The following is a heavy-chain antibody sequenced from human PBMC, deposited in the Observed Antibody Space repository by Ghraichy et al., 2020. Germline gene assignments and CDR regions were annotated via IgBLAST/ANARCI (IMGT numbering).Heavy chain of an antibody. CDR1: GYTFTSYD. CDR2: MNPNSGNT. V-gene: IGHV1-8*01. Sequence: ASVKVSCKASGYTFTSYDINWVRQATGQGLEWMGWMNPNSGNTGYAQKFQGRVTMTRNTSISTAYMELSSLRSEDTAVYYCARGAILWFRRDDPPYYGMDVWGQGTTVTVSS. CDR3: ARGAILWFRRDDPPYYGMDV. J-gene: IGHJ6*02. D-gene: IGHD3-10*01.